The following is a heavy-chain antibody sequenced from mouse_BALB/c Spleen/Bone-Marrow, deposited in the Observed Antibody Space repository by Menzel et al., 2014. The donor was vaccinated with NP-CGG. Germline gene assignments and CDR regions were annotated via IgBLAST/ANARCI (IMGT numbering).Heavy chain of an antibody. Sequence: QVQLQQSGAELVRPGASVKLSCKASGYTFTSYWMNWVKQRPGQGLEWIGNINPCSSYTNYNQKFKDKATLTVDKSSSTAYMQLSSPTSEDSAVYYCTRSWGSSGEYYFDYWGQGTTLTVSS. CDR3: TRSWGSSGEYYFDY. J-gene: IGHJ2*01. CDR2: INPCSSYT. D-gene: IGHD1-1*01. CDR1: GYTFTSYW. V-gene: IGHV1-69*02.